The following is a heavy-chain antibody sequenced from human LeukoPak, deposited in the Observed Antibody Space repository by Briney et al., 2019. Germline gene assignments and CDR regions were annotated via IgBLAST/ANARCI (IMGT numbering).Heavy chain of an antibody. CDR1: GGTFSSCA. V-gene: IGHV1-69*01. CDR3: ARVLRYFVGDYYFDY. CDR2: IIPIFGTA. J-gene: IGHJ4*02. Sequence: SVKVSCKASGGTFSSCAISWVRQAPGQGLEWMGGIIPIFGTANYAQKFQGRVTITADESTSTAYMELSSLRSEDTAVYYCARVLRYFVGDYYFDYWGQGTLVTVSS. D-gene: IGHD3-9*01.